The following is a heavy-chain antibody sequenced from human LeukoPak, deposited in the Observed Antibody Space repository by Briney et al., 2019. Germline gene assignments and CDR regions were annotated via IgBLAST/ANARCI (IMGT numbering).Heavy chain of an antibody. J-gene: IGHJ3*02. CDR3: ARGQSDAFDI. CDR1: GGSIGSGDYY. V-gene: IGHV4-30-4*01. Sequence: SETLSLTCTVSGGSIGSGDYYWSWIRQPPGKGLEWIGYIYDSGSAYYNPSLKSRVTIPVDTSKNQLSLKLSSVTAADTAVYYCARGQSDAFDIWGQGAMVTVSS. CDR2: IYDSGSA.